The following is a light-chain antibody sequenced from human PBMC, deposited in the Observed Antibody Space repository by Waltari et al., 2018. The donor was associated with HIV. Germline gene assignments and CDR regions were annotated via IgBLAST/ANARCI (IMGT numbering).Light chain of an antibody. V-gene: IGKV1-9*01. CDR1: QGISTF. J-gene: IGKJ1*01. CDR3: QRRNRFPAT. CDR2: AAS. Sequence: DIQLTQSPSFLSASVGDRVTITCRASQGISTFLAWYQQKPGTAPKLLLYAASTLQSGVPSRFSGSGAGTEFTLTINSLQPEDFATYYCQRRNRFPATFGQGTKVEIK.